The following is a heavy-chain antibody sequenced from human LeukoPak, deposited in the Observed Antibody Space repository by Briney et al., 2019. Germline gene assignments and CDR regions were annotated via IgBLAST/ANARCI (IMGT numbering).Heavy chain of an antibody. CDR3: ASRGYGYGYDLGDAFDI. Sequence: GGSLRLSCAASGFTFSSYSMNWVRQAPGKGLEWVSSISSSSSYIYYADSVKGRFTISRDNSKNTLYLQMNSLRAEDTAVYYCASRGYGYGYDLGDAFDIWGQGTMVTVSS. CDR2: ISSSSSYI. V-gene: IGHV3-21*04. J-gene: IGHJ3*02. CDR1: GFTFSSYS. D-gene: IGHD5-18*01.